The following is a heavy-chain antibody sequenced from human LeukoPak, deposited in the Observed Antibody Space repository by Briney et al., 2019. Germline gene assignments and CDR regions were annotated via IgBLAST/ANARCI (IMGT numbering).Heavy chain of an antibody. D-gene: IGHD3-22*01. Sequence: SETLSLTCTVSGGSISSSSYYWGWIRQPPGKGLEWIGSIYYSGSTYYNPSLKSRVTISVDTSKNQFSLKLSSVTAADTAVYYCAGGSDYYDSSGYYDAFDIWGQGTVVTVSS. CDR1: GGSISSSSYY. CDR2: IYYSGST. V-gene: IGHV4-39*01. J-gene: IGHJ3*02. CDR3: AGGSDYYDSSGYYDAFDI.